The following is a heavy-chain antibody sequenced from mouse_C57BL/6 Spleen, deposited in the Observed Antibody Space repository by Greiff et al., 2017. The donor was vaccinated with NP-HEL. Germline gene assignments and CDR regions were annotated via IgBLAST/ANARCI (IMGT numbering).Heavy chain of an antibody. Sequence: QVQLQQPGAELVRPGSSVKLSCKASGYTFTSYWMHWVKQRPIQGLEWIGNIDPSDSETHYNQKVKDKATLTVAKSSSTAYMQLSSLTSEDSAVYYCASSSYSTYEEGHFDYWGQGTTLSVSS. D-gene: IGHD2-5*01. V-gene: IGHV1-52*01. CDR1: GYTFTSYW. CDR2: IDPSDSET. J-gene: IGHJ2*01. CDR3: ASSSYSTYEEGHFDY.